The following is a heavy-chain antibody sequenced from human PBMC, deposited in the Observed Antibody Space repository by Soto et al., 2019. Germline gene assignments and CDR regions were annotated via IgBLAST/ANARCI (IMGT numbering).Heavy chain of an antibody. V-gene: IGHV1-18*01. CDR3: ARPKYYDFWSGYYSGYYFDY. CDR2: ISAYNGNT. CDR1: GYTFTSYG. D-gene: IGHD3-3*01. J-gene: IGHJ4*02. Sequence: QVQLVQSGAEVKKPGASVKVSCKASGYTFTSYGISWVRQAPGQGLEWMGWISAYNGNTNYAQKLQGRVTMTTDTPTSTAYMELRSLRSDDTAVYYCARPKYYDFWSGYYSGYYFDYWGQGTLVTVSS.